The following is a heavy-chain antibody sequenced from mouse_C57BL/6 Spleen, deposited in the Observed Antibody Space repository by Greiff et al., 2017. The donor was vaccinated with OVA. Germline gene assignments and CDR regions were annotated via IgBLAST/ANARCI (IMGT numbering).Heavy chain of an antibody. D-gene: IGHD2-2*01. CDR3: ARDHGYPYYAMDY. CDR1: GYTFTSYW. Sequence: VKLQQPGAELVRPGSSVKLSCKASGYTFTSYWMHWVKQRPIQGLEWIGNIDPSDSETHYNQKFKDKATLTVDKSSSTAYMQLSSLTSEDSAVYYCARDHGYPYYAMDYWGQGTSVTVSS. J-gene: IGHJ4*01. V-gene: IGHV1-52*01. CDR2: IDPSDSET.